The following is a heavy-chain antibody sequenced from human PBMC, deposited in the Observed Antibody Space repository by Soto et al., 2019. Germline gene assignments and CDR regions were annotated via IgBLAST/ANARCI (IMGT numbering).Heavy chain of an antibody. CDR2: ITGGGST. J-gene: IGHJ4*02. Sequence: GGSLRLSCAASGVTFSTYTLSWVRQAPGRGLEWVSTITGGGSTYYAGSVKGRFTISRDNSKNTIYLQINSLRVEDTAVYYCAKVTDDQWGQGTLVTVSS. CDR1: GVTFSTYT. CDR3: AKVTDDQ. V-gene: IGHV3-23*01.